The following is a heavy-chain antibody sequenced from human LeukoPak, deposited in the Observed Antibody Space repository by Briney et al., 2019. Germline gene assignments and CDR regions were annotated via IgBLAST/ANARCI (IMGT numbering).Heavy chain of an antibody. CDR3: AYSSSWYPTGVYFDY. V-gene: IGHV1-69*13. CDR1: GDTFSSYD. D-gene: IGHD6-13*01. CDR2: ITPIFGTP. J-gene: IGHJ4*02. Sequence: GASVKVSCKASGDTFSSYDISWVRQAPGQGLEWIGGITPIFGTPNYAQKFQGRVTITADESTSTAYMELSSLRSEDTAVYYCAYSSSWYPTGVYFDYWGQGTLVTVSS.